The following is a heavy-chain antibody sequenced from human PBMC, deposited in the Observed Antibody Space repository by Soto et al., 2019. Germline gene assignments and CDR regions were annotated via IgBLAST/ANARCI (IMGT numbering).Heavy chain of an antibody. CDR1: GGSISSGYY. Sequence: QVQLQESGPGLVKPSQTLSLTCSVSGGSISSGYYWNWIRQLPGKGLEWIGYISYRKSTFYNYSPSLKGRLTMSLDTSKNQFSLKVTSVTAADTAVYYCAPRPPQYGDYLPYFDYWGQGILVTVSS. CDR2: ISYRKST. D-gene: IGHD4-17*01. J-gene: IGHJ4*02. V-gene: IGHV4-31*03. CDR3: APRPPQYGDYLPYFDY.